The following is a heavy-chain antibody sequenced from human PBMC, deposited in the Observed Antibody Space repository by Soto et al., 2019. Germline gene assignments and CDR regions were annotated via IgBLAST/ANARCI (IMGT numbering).Heavy chain of an antibody. CDR2: ISGSGGGR. CDR3: ARDQGDCSSTSCPLRFDP. D-gene: IGHD2-2*01. CDR1: GFTFSTFA. Sequence: GGSLRLSCAASGFTFSTFAMTWVRQAPGKGLEWVAFISGSGGGRHYIDSVKGRFTIPRDNAKNSLYLQMNSLRAEDTAVYYCARDQGDCSSTSCPLRFDPWGQGTLVTVSS. V-gene: IGHV3-23*01. J-gene: IGHJ5*02.